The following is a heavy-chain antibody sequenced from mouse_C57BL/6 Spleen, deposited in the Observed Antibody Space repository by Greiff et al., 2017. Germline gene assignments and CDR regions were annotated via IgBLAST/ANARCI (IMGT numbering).Heavy chain of an antibody. D-gene: IGHD1-1*01. V-gene: IGHV1-19*01. CDR3: AREGYYYGSRGAMDY. CDR1: GYTFTDYY. Sequence: EVKLMESGPVLVKPGASVKMSCKASGYTFTDYYMNWVKQSHGKSLEWIGVINPYNGGTSYNQKFKGKATLTVDKSSSTAYMELNSLTSEDSAVYYCAREGYYYGSRGAMDYWGQGTSVTVSS. J-gene: IGHJ4*01. CDR2: INPYNGGT.